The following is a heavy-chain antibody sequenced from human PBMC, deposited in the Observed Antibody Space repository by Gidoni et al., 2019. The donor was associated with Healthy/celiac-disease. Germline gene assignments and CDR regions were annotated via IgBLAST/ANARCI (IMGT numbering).Heavy chain of an antibody. D-gene: IGHD5-18*01. Sequence: QVQLQESGPGLVKPSETLSLTCTGSGSSISSYYWSWIRQPPGKGLEWIGYIYYSGSTNYNPSLKSRVTISVDTSKNQFSLKLSSVTAADTAVYYCARDRIRGPWGQGTLVTVSS. J-gene: IGHJ5*02. CDR2: IYYSGST. CDR1: GSSISSYY. V-gene: IGHV4-59*01. CDR3: ARDRIRGP.